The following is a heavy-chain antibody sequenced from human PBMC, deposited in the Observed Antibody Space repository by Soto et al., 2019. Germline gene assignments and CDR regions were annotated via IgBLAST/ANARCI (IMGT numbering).Heavy chain of an antibody. Sequence: SETLSLTCTVSGGSISSGGYYWSWIRQHPGKGLEWIGYIYYSGSTYYNPSLKSRVTISVDTSKNQFSLKLSSVTAADTAVYYCARDLGGYSGYDLVGPAYYYYMDVWGKGTTVTVSS. D-gene: IGHD5-12*01. CDR3: ARDLGGYSGYDLVGPAYYYYMDV. J-gene: IGHJ6*03. CDR2: IYYSGST. CDR1: GGSISSGGYY. V-gene: IGHV4-31*03.